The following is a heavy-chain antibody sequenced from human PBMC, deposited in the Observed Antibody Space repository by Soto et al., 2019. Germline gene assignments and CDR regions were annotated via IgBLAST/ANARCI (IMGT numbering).Heavy chain of an antibody. CDR1: GFTFSSYS. V-gene: IGHV3-21*01. CDR3: ASPSEFYDSSGYYWRGAFDI. CDR2: ISSSSSYI. Sequence: EVQLVESGGGLVKPGGSLRLSCAASGFTFSSYSMNWVRQAPGKGLEWVSSISSSSSYIYYADSVKGRFTNSRDNAKNSLYLQMNSLRAEDTAVYYCASPSEFYDSSGYYWRGAFDIWGQGTMVTVSS. J-gene: IGHJ3*02. D-gene: IGHD3-22*01.